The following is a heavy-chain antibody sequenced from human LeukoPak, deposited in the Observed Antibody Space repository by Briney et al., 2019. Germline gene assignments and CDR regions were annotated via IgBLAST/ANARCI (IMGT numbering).Heavy chain of an antibody. V-gene: IGHV1-8*01. D-gene: IGHD6-13*01. J-gene: IGHJ4*02. CDR2: MNPNSGNT. CDR1: GYTFTSYD. CDR3: ARGRGESSSWFDY. Sequence: ASVKVSCKASGYTFTSYDINWVRQATGQGVEWRGWMNPNSGNTGYAQKFQGRVTMTRNNSISTAYMELSSPRSEDTAVYFCARGRGESSSWFDYWGQGTLVTVSS.